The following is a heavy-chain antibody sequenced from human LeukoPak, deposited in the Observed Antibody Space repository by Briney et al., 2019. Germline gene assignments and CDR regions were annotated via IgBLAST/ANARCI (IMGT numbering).Heavy chain of an antibody. CDR3: ASTSYYAAVYYGMDV. V-gene: IGHV3-66*01. CDR1: GFTFSSNY. CDR2: IYSGGST. D-gene: IGHD1-26*01. Sequence: GGSLRLSCAASGFTFSSNYMSWVRQAPGKGLEWVSVIYSGGSTCYAHSVKGRFTISIDNSKNTLYLQMNSLRAEDTAVYYCASTSYYAAVYYGMDVWGQGTTVTVSS. J-gene: IGHJ6*02.